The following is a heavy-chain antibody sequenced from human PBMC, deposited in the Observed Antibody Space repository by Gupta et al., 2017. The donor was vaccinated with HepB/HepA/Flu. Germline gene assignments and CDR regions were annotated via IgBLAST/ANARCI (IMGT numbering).Heavy chain of an antibody. CDR2: IYWDDDK. CDR3: AHYVGDKTFDY. V-gene: IGHV2-5*02. D-gene: IGHD3-10*01. Sequence: QITLKESGPTLVKPTQTLTLTCTFSGFSLSTSGVGVGWIRQPPGKALEWLALIYWDDDKRYSPSLKSRLSITKDTSRNQVVLTMTNMDPVDTATYYCAHYVGDKTFDYWGQGTLVTVSS. CDR1: GFSLSTSGVG. J-gene: IGHJ4*02.